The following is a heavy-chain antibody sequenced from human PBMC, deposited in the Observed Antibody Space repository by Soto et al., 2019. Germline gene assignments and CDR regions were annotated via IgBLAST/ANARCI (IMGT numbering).Heavy chain of an antibody. V-gene: IGHV3-9*01. CDR1: GFTFDDYA. Sequence: GGSLRLSCAASGFTFDDYAMHWVQQAPGKGLEWVSGISWNSGSIGYADSVKGRFTISRDNAKNSLYLQMNSLRAEDTALYYCAKEGSIKDGTYYYYMDVWGKGTTVTVSS. J-gene: IGHJ6*03. CDR2: ISWNSGSI. CDR3: AKEGSIKDGTYYYYMDV. D-gene: IGHD1-26*01.